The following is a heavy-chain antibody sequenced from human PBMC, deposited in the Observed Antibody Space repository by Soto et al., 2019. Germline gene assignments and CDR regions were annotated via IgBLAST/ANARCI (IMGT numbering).Heavy chain of an antibody. CDR3: ARVERLRYGMDV. V-gene: IGHV3-30-3*01. CDR2: ISYDGSNK. Sequence: GGSLRLSCAASGFTFSSYAMHWVRQAPGKGLEWVAVISYDGSNKYYADSVKGRFTISRDNSKNTLYLQMNSLRAEDTAVYYCARVERLRYGMDVWGRGNTVTVS. CDR1: GFTFSSYA. J-gene: IGHJ6*02. D-gene: IGHD4-17*01.